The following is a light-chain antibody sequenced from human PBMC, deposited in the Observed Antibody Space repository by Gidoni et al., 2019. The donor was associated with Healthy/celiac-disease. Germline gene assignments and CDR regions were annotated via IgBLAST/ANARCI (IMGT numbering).Light chain of an antibody. CDR3: QQRSNWPPGIT. V-gene: IGKV3-11*01. CDR2: DAS. CDR1: QSVSSY. Sequence: EIVLKQSPATLSLSPGERATLSCRASQSVSSYLAWYQQKPGQAPRLLIYDASNRATGIPARFSGSGSGTDFTLTISSLEPEDFAVYYCQQRSNWPPGITFGQXTRLEIK. J-gene: IGKJ5*01.